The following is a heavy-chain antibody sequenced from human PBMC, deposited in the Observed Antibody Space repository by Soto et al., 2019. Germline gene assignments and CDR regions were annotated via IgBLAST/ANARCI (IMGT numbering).Heavy chain of an antibody. Sequence: SETLSLTCTVSGGSISSYYWSWIRQPPGKGLEWIGYIYYSGSTNYNPSLKSRVTISVDTSKNQFSLKLSSVTAADTAVYYCAKVNYFWTGYYSTNWFDPWGQGTLVTVSS. D-gene: IGHD3-3*01. V-gene: IGHV4-59*01. J-gene: IGHJ5*02. CDR3: AKVNYFWTGYYSTNWFDP. CDR1: GGSISSYY. CDR2: IYYSGST.